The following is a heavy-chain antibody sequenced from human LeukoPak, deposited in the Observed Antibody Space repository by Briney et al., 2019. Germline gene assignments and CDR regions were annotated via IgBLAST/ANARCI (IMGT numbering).Heavy chain of an antibody. V-gene: IGHV3-53*01. Sequence: GGSLRLSCAASGFTVSSNYMSWVRQAPGKGLEWVSVLCASGSAYYADSVKGRFTISRDNSKNTLYLQMNSLRAEDTAVYYCARVIAAAGIDYFDYWGQGTLVTVSS. CDR1: GFTVSSNY. J-gene: IGHJ4*02. D-gene: IGHD6-13*01. CDR2: LCASGSA. CDR3: ARVIAAAGIDYFDY.